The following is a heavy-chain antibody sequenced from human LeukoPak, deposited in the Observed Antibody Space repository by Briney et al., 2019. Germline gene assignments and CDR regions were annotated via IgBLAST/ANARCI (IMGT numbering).Heavy chain of an antibody. CDR3: ARVGTAMVKFGY. CDR2: INPNSGGT. Sequence: ASVKVSCKASGYTFTGYYMHWVRQAPGQGLEWIGWINPNSGGTNYAQKFQGRVTMTRDTSISTAYMELSRLRSDDTAVYYCARVGTAMVKFGYWGQGTLVTVSS. D-gene: IGHD5-18*01. J-gene: IGHJ4*02. CDR1: GYTFTGYY. V-gene: IGHV1-2*02.